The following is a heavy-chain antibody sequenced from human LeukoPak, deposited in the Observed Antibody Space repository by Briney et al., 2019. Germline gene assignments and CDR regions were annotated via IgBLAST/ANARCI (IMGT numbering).Heavy chain of an antibody. CDR1: GGSISSSSYY. Sequence: SETLSLTCTVSGGSISSSSYYWGWIRQPPGKGLEWIGSIYYSGSTYYNPSLKSRVTISVDTSKNQFSLKLSSVTAADTAVYYCARSLSQLRYFDWLLGYFDYWGQGTLVTVSS. J-gene: IGHJ4*02. CDR3: ARSLSQLRYFDWLLGYFDY. D-gene: IGHD3-9*01. V-gene: IGHV4-39*01. CDR2: IYYSGST.